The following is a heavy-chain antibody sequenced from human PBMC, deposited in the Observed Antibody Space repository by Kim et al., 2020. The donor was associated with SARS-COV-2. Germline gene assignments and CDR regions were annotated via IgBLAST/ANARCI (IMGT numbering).Heavy chain of an antibody. CDR3: ARDTEELNDAFDI. V-gene: IGHV3-74*01. J-gene: IGHJ3*02. Sequence: GGSLRLSCAASGFTAGFYWMHWVRQAPGKGLVWVSRINSDGSTRDYADSVKGRFTISRDNAKNTLHLQMNSLRAEDSAVYYCARDTEELNDAFDIWGQGT. CDR2: INSDGSTR. CDR1: GFTAGFYW. D-gene: IGHD1-1*01.